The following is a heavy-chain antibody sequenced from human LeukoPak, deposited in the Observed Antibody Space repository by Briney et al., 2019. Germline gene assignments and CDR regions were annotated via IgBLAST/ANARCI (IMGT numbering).Heavy chain of an antibody. D-gene: IGHD6-19*01. V-gene: IGHV4-61*02. CDR3: ARIRGWLPDY. CDR1: GGSISRGSYY. J-gene: IGHJ4*02. CDR2: VYNSGST. Sequence: SETLSLTCIVSGGSISRGSYYWNWIRQPAGKGLEWMGRVYNSGSTNYNPSLKSRVTISTDMSKNQFSLKLSSVTAADTAVYYCARIRGWLPDYWGQGTLVTVSS.